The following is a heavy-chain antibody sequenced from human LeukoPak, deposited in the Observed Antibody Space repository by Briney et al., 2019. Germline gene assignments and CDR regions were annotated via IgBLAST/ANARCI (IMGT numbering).Heavy chain of an antibody. CDR3: ARGKWELLYYYYMDV. CDR2: MNPNSGNT. D-gene: IGHD1-26*01. V-gene: IGHV1-8*03. Sequence: GASVKVSCKASGYTFTSYDINWVRQATGQGLEWMGWMNPNSGNTGYAQKFQGRVTITRNTSISTAYMELSSLRSEDTAVYYCARGKWELLYYYYMDVWGQGTLVTVSS. CDR1: GYTFTSYD. J-gene: IGHJ6*03.